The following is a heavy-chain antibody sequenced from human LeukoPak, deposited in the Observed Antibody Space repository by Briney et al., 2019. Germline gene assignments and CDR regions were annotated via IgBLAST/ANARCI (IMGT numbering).Heavy chain of an antibody. D-gene: IGHD3-3*01. Sequence: SETLSLTCTVSGGSISSYYWSWIRQPAGKGLEWIGRIYTSGSTYYNPSLKSRVTISVDTSKNQFSLKLSSVTAADTAVYYCARHFLEWPNFDYWGQGTLVTVSS. V-gene: IGHV4-4*07. J-gene: IGHJ4*02. CDR3: ARHFLEWPNFDY. CDR2: IYTSGST. CDR1: GGSISSYY.